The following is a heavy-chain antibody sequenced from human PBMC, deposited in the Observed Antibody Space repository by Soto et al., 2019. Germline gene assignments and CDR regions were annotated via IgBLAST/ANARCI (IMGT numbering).Heavy chain of an antibody. J-gene: IGHJ4*02. D-gene: IGHD3-16*02. CDR1: GGSISSSNW. CDR2: IYHSGST. CDR3: ARAKSYDYVRGSYRYPFDY. Sequence: SETLSLTCAVSGGSISSSNWWSWVRQPPGKGLEWIGEIYHSGSTNYNPSLKSRVTISVDKSKNQFSLKLSSVTAADTAVYYCARAKSYDYVRGSYRYPFDYCGQGTLVTVYS. V-gene: IGHV4-4*02.